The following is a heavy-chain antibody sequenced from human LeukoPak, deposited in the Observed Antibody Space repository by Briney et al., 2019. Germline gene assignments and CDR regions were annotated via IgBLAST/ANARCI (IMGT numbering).Heavy chain of an antibody. CDR3: ARGVAIRDAYNWDQMDY. J-gene: IGHJ4*02. CDR2: INPSGGSR. D-gene: IGHD5-24*01. V-gene: IGHV1-46*01. CDR1: GYTFTSYY. Sequence: GASVKVSCKASGYTFTSYYIHWVRQAPGQGLEWMGIINPSGGSRTYAQNFLGRVTMTRDTSTSTVYMELSSLRSEDTAVYYCARGVAIRDAYNWDQMDYWGQGTLVTVSS.